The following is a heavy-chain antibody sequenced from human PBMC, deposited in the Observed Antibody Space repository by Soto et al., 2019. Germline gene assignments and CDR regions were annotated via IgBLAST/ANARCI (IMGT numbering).Heavy chain of an antibody. V-gene: IGHV1-18*04. CDR3: ARNLASVHDY. D-gene: IGHD1-1*01. CDR2: INPYNGNT. Sequence: QVQLVQSGGEVKRPGASVKVSCKASGYPFTSYGISWVLQAPGQGLEWMGWINPYNGNTKYAQKFQGRVTMTTDTSTTTAYMELRSLSHDDTAVYYCARNLASVHDYWGQGSLVTVSS. J-gene: IGHJ4*02. CDR1: GYPFTSYG.